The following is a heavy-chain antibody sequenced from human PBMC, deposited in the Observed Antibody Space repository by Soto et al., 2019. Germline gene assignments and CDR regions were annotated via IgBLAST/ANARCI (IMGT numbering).Heavy chain of an antibody. Sequence: GGSLRLSCAASGFTFSSYEMNWVRPAPGKGLEWVSYISSSGSTIYYADSVKGRFTISRDNAKNSLYLQMNSLRAEDTAVYYCARRIAAYYYYGMDVWGQGTTVTVSS. D-gene: IGHD6-6*01. V-gene: IGHV3-48*03. CDR2: ISSSGSTI. CDR1: GFTFSSYE. J-gene: IGHJ6*02. CDR3: ARRIAAYYYYGMDV.